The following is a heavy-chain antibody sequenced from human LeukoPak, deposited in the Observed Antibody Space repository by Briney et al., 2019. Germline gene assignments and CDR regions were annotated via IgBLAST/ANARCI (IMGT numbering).Heavy chain of an antibody. CDR3: ARVSGYYYYNYMDV. J-gene: IGHJ6*03. Sequence: SETLSLTCTVSGYSISSGYYWGWIRQPPGKGLEWIGSIYHSGSTYYNPSLKSRVTISVDTSKNQFSLKLSSVTAADTAVYYCARVSGYYYYNYMDVWGKGTTVTVSS. V-gene: IGHV4-38-2*02. CDR2: IYHSGST. D-gene: IGHD3-3*01. CDR1: GYSISSGYY.